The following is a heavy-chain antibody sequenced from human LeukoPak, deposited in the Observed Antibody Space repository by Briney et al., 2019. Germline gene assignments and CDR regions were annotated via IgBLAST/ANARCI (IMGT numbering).Heavy chain of an antibody. D-gene: IGHD3-16*01. CDR3: ARQPIYEAYFDF. Sequence: GGSLRLSCAASGFTFSNYAMGWVRQAPGKGPEWVANIKHDGSEKNFVDSVKGRFTISRDNAENSLFLQMNSLRADDTAVYFCARQPIYEAYFDFWGQGTLVTVSS. V-gene: IGHV3-7*01. CDR2: IKHDGSEK. J-gene: IGHJ4*02. CDR1: GFTFSNYA.